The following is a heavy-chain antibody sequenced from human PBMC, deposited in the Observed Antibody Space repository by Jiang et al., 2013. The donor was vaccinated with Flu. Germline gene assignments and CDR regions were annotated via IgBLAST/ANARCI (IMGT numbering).Heavy chain of an antibody. Sequence: GSGLVKPAETLSLTCTVSADSVSSGSDYWTWIRQPPGKELEWIGYVSYSGTTNYNPSLKSRVTVSRDESRNQFALTLTSMTEADTAVYFCARGVQFWHYYFD. CDR2: VSYSGTT. CDR3: ARGVQFWHYYFD. D-gene: IGHD3-3*02. V-gene: IGHV4-61*01. J-gene: IGHJ4*01. CDR1: ADSVSSGSDY.